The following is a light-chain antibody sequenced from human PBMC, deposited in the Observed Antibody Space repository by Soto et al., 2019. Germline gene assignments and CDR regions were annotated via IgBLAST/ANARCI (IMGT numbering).Light chain of an antibody. CDR1: QSVSSSY. J-gene: IGKJ1*01. Sequence: EIVLTQSPGTLSLSPGERATLSCRASQSVSSSYLTWYQQKPGQAPRLLFYGASTRATGIPDRFSGSGSGTDFALTISRLEPEDFVVYYCQHYVNSPPGTFGQGTKVEIK. CDR3: QHYVNSPPGT. V-gene: IGKV3-20*01. CDR2: GAS.